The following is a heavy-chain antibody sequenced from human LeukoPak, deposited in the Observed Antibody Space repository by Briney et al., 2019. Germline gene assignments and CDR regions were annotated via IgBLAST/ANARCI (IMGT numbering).Heavy chain of an antibody. J-gene: IGHJ4*02. CDR2: TYNGGST. CDR1: GGSVSSSIYH. CDR3: VRGHGGY. Sequence: PSETLSLTCTVSGGSVSSSIYHWVLIRQPPGKGLEWIGFTYNGGSTYYNPSLKSRVTISVDMAKNQFSLKVMSVTAADTAVYYCVRGHGGYWGQGTLVTVSS. V-gene: IGHV4-61*01.